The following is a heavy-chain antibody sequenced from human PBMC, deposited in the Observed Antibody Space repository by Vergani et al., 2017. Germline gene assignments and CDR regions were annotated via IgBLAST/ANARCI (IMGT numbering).Heavy chain of an antibody. CDR3: SREQDVGYSSKYYYYYGMDG. J-gene: IGHJ6*02. D-gene: IGHD5-18*01. CDR2: IRSKGYGGTT. V-gene: IGHV3-49*04. CDR1: GVAFSDYA. Sequence: EVQLVESGGGLVQPGRSLRLSCTDSGVAFSDYAMSWVRQAPGKGLEWVGFIRSKGYGGTTEYAASVKGRFTISRDDSKSIAYLQMNSLKTEDTAVYYCSREQDVGYSSKYYYYYGMDGWGQGTTVTVSS.